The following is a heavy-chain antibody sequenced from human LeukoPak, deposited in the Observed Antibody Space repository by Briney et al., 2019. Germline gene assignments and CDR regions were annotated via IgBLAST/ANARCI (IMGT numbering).Heavy chain of an antibody. J-gene: IGHJ4*02. CDR1: GFTFSSYW. D-gene: IGHD6-13*01. V-gene: IGHV3-74*01. CDR3: AKTRPLDSSSWSHGDY. CDR2: IASDGSST. Sequence: GGSLRLSCAASGFTFSSYWMNWVRQAPGKGLVWVSRIASDGSSTTYADSVKGRFSISRDNAKNTLYLQMNSLRAEDTAVYYCAKTRPLDSSSWSHGDYWGQGTLVTVSS.